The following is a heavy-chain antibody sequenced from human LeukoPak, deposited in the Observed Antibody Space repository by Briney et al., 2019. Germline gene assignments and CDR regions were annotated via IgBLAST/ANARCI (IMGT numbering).Heavy chain of an antibody. J-gene: IGHJ2*01. Sequence: GGSLRLSCAASGFTFSSYVMSWVRQAPGKGLEWVSAISGSGGHTYYAASVKGRFTISRDNSKNTLYLQMNSLRADDTAVYYCVKPLTTVTPYWYFDLWGRGTLVTVSS. D-gene: IGHD4-17*01. CDR3: VKPLTTVTPYWYFDL. CDR2: ISGSGGHT. V-gene: IGHV3-23*01. CDR1: GFTFSSYV.